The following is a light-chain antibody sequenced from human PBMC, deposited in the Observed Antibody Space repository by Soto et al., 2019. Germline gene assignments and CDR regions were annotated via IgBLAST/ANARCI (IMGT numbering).Light chain of an antibody. CDR3: SSYTTSSTFFYV. Sequence: QSVLTQPASVSGSPGQSITISCTGTSSDVGGYNYVSWYQQYPGKAPKLMIYEVSNRPSGVSNRFSGSKPGNTASLTISGLQAEDEADYYCSSYTTSSTFFYVFGSGTKGTVL. CDR2: EVS. V-gene: IGLV2-14*01. J-gene: IGLJ1*01. CDR1: SSDVGGYNY.